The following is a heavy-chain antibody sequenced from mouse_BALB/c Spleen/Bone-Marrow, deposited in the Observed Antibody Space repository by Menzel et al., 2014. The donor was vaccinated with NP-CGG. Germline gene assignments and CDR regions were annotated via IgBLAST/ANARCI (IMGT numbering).Heavy chain of an antibody. CDR3: ARYYYRTMDY. CDR2: IDPANGNT. CDR1: GFNIKDTY. V-gene: IGHV14-3*02. D-gene: IGHD1-1*01. Sequence: VQLQQPGAELVKPGASVKSSCTASGFNIKDTYMHWVKQRPEQGLEWIGRIDPANGNTKYDPKFQGRATVTADTSSSTAYLQLSSLTSEDTAVYYCARYYYRTMDYWGQGTSVTVSS. J-gene: IGHJ4*01.